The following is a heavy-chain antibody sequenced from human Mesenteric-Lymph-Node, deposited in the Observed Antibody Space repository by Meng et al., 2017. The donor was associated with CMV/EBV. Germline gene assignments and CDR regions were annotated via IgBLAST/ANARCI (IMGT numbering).Heavy chain of an antibody. CDR1: GFTFTSYS. CDR2: ISSSGGTI. D-gene: IGHD1-1*01. CDR3: ARGRNNFRV. Sequence: GGSLRLSCRTSGFTFTSYSMNWVRQAPGKGLEWLSHISSSGGTIYYADSAKGRFTISRDNANKTLYLQMNSLRVEDTAIYYCARGRNNFRVWGQGTTVTVSS. V-gene: IGHV3-48*04. J-gene: IGHJ6*02.